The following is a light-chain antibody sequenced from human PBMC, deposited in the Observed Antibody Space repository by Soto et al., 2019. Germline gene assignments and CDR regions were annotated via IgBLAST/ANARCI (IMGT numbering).Light chain of an antibody. CDR2: AAS. Sequence: DIQMTQSPSSLSASVGDRVTITCRANQSISNYLNWYQQKPGKAPKLLIQAASGLESGVPSRFSGSGSGTDFTVSISSLQPEDFATYYCQQSYGPPWTFGQGTKVEIK. V-gene: IGKV1-39*01. CDR3: QQSYGPPWT. CDR1: QSISNY. J-gene: IGKJ1*01.